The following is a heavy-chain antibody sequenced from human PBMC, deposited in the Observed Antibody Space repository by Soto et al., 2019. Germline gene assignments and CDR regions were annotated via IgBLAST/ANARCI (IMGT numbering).Heavy chain of an antibody. Sequence: SETLSLTCTVSGGSIISGDYYFICIRQPPGKGLEWIGYIYYSGSTYYNPSLKSRVTISVDTSKNQFSLKLSSVTAADTAVYYCARDSVAASFDYWGQGTLVTVSS. V-gene: IGHV4-30-4*01. D-gene: IGHD2-15*01. CDR2: IYYSGST. CDR1: GGSIISGDYY. J-gene: IGHJ4*02. CDR3: ARDSVAASFDY.